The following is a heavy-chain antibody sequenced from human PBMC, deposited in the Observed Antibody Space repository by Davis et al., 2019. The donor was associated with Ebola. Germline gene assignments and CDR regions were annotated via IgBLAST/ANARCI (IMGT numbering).Heavy chain of an antibody. D-gene: IGHD4-23*01. CDR3: ARVWGVVTRGYYGMDV. V-gene: IGHV1-46*01. CDR1: GYTFTSYY. CDR2: INPSGGST. J-gene: IGHJ6*02. Sequence: ASVKVSCKASGYTFTSYYMHWVRQAPGQGLEWMGIINPSGGSTSYAQKFQGRVTMTRDTSTSTVYMELSSLRSEDTAVYYCARVWGVVTRGYYGMDVWGQGTTVTVSS.